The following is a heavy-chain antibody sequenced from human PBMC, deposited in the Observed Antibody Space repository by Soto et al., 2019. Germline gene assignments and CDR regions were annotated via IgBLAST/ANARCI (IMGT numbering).Heavy chain of an antibody. CDR1: GDSINSRSYY. V-gene: IGHV4-39*01. CDR2: IYYSGRT. D-gene: IGHD3-10*01. J-gene: IGHJ6*02. CDR3: ARTSEFIGWFGENNYYGMDV. Sequence: SETLSLTCTVTGDSINSRSYYWGWIRQPPGKGLEWIGSIYYSGRTYNNPSLRSRVSMSIDTSKDQFSLKLKSVTAADTALYFCARTSEFIGWFGENNYYGMDVWGQGTTVTVSS.